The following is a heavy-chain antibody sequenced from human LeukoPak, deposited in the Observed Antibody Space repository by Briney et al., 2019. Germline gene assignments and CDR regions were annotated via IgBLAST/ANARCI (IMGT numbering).Heavy chain of an antibody. CDR2: ISGRDGST. D-gene: IGHD3-10*01. J-gene: IGHJ3*02. Sequence: PGGSLRLSCAASGFTFSSFAMSWVRQAPGKGLEWVSAISGRDGSTYYADSVKGRFTISRDNSKNTLYLQMNRLSAEDTAVYYCARRITMVRGVIYYAFDIWGQGTMVTVSS. CDR1: GFTFSSFA. CDR3: ARRITMVRGVIYYAFDI. V-gene: IGHV3-23*01.